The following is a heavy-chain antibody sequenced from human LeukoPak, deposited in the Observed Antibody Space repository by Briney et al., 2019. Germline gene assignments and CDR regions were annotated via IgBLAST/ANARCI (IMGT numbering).Heavy chain of an antibody. CDR2: ISSSGST. D-gene: IGHD5-12*01. Sequence: PSETLSLTCSVSGDSITYFYWSWIRQAAGQGLEWIGRISSSGSTDYNASLKSRVTISVDTSKNQFSLKLSSVTAADTAVYYCARVTGYDWESSYDYWGQGTLVSVSS. V-gene: IGHV4-4*07. CDR3: ARVTGYDWESSYDY. CDR1: GDSITYFY. J-gene: IGHJ4*02.